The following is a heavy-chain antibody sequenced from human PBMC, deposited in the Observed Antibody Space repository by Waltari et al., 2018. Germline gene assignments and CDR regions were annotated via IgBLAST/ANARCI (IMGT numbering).Heavy chain of an antibody. Sequence: QVQLVQSGAEVKKPGASVKVSCKASGYTFTSYAMHWVRQAPGQRLEWMGWINAGNGNTKYSQKFQGRVTMTRDTSASTAYMELSSLRSEDTTVYYCARDQLERLPRSGGDYWGQGTLVTVSS. J-gene: IGHJ4*02. CDR1: GYTFTSYA. CDR2: INAGNGNT. V-gene: IGHV1-3*01. CDR3: ARDQLERLPRSGGDY. D-gene: IGHD1-1*01.